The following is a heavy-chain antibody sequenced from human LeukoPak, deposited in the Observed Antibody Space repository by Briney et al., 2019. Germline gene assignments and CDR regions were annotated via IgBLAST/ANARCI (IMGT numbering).Heavy chain of an antibody. CDR1: GGSFSGYY. CDR2: INHSGST. CDR3: ARVAPLAHFWSGYYKDAFDI. J-gene: IGHJ3*02. Sequence: PSETLSLTCAVYGGSFSGYYWSWIRQPPGKGLEWIGEINHSGSTNYNPSLKSRVTISVDTSKNQFSLKLSSVTAADTAVYYCARVAPLAHFWSGYYKDAFDIWGQGTMVTVSS. V-gene: IGHV4-34*01. D-gene: IGHD3-3*02.